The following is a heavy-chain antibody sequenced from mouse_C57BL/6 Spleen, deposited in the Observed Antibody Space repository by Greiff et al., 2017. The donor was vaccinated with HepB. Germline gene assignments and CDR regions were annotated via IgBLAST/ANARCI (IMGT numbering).Heavy chain of an antibody. CDR1: GFTFSSYA. Sequence: EVKVEESGGGLVKPGGSLKLSCAASGFTFSSYAMSWVRQTPEKRLEWVATISDGGSYTYYPDNVKGRFTISRDNAKNNLYLQMSHLKSEDTAMYYCARENYWGQGTSVTVSS. CDR2: ISDGGSYT. J-gene: IGHJ4*01. V-gene: IGHV5-4*01. CDR3: ARENY.